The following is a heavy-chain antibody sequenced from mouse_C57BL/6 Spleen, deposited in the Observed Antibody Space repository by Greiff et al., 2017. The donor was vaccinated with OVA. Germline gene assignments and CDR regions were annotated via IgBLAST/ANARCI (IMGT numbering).Heavy chain of an antibody. CDR2: IDPSDSYT. CDR3: EKYDSSRTGNAMDY. D-gene: IGHD1-1*01. Sequence: QVQLKQPGAELVKPGASVKLSCKASGYTFTSYWMQWVKQRPGQGLEWIGEIDPSDSYTNYNQKFKGKATLTVDTSSRAAYMQLSSLTSEDSEDYEGEKYDSSRTGNAMDYWGQGTSVTVSA. V-gene: IGHV1-50*01. CDR1: GYTFTSYW. J-gene: IGHJ4*01.